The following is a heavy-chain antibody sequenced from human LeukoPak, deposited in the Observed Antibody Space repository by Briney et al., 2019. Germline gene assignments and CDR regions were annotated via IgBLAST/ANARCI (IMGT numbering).Heavy chain of an antibody. J-gene: IGHJ3*02. CDR3: ARHHMTTVTTDENDDAFDI. CDR2: IYPGDSDT. CDR1: GCSFSDYW. Sequence: GEALKISCQGFGCSFSDYWIGWVRQMPGKGLEWMGIIYPGDSDTRYSPSFQGQVTISADKSISTAYLQWSSLKASDTAMYYCARHHMTTVTTDENDDAFDIWGQGTMVTVSS. D-gene: IGHD4-17*01. V-gene: IGHV5-51*01.